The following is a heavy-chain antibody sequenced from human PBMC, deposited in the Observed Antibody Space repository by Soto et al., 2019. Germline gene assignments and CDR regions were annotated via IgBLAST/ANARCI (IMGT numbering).Heavy chain of an antibody. J-gene: IGHJ6*02. D-gene: IGHD1-26*01. V-gene: IGHV1-2*02. CDR1: GYTFTAYY. CDR2: VNPNSGDT. CDR3: ARDQTTTPYYYDMDV. Sequence: QVQLVQSGAEVKRPGASVKVSCKASGYTFTAYYMHWVRQAPGQGLEWMGWVNPNSGDTNYAQKFQGRVSMTRDTSISTAYMELSGLRSDDTALYYCARDQTTTPYYYDMDVWGQGNTVTVSS.